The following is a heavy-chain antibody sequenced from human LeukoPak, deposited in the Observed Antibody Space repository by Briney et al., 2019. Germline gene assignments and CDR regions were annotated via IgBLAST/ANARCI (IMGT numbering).Heavy chain of an antibody. J-gene: IGHJ5*02. CDR3: ARDAAFCSGGSCYLNWFDP. D-gene: IGHD2-15*01. CDR2: ISSSSSYI. V-gene: IGHV3-21*04. Sequence: GGSLRLSCAASGFTFSSYSMNWVRQAPGKGLEWVSSISSSSSYIYYADSVKGRFTISRDNAKSSLYLQMNSLRAEDTAVYYCARDAAFCSGGSCYLNWFDPWGQGTLVTVSS. CDR1: GFTFSSYS.